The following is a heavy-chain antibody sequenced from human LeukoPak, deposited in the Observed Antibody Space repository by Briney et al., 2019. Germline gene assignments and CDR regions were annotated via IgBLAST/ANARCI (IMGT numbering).Heavy chain of an antibody. Sequence: GGSLRLSCAASGFTFSSYWMTWVRQAPGKGLEWVANINQDGSEKYYVDSVKGRFTISRDNAKNSLYLQMNSLRAEDTAVYYCARGLNPYCGGDCYSGDYWGQGTLVTVSS. J-gene: IGHJ4*02. CDR3: ARGLNPYCGGDCYSGDY. CDR1: GFTFSSYW. D-gene: IGHD2-21*02. CDR2: INQDGSEK. V-gene: IGHV3-7*03.